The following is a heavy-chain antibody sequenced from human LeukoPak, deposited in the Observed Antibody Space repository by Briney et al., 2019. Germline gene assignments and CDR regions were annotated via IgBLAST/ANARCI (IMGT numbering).Heavy chain of an antibody. V-gene: IGHV4-34*01. Sequence: SETLSLTCAVYGGSFSGYYWSWIRQPPGKGLEWIGEINHSGSTNYNPSLKSRVTISVDTSKNQFSLKLGSVTAADTAVYYCATSDYFDYWGQGTLVTVSS. CDR3: ATSDYFDY. J-gene: IGHJ4*02. CDR1: GGSFSGYY. CDR2: INHSGST.